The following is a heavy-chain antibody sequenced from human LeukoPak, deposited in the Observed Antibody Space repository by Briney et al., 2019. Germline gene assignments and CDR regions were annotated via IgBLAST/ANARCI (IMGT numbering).Heavy chain of an antibody. D-gene: IGHD6-6*01. Sequence: SETLSLTCTVSGGSISSSSYYWGWIRQPPGKGLEWIGSIYYSGSTNYNPSLKSRVTISVDTSKNQFSLKLSSVTAADTAVYYCARDSGSSYYDAFDIWGQGTMVTVSS. V-gene: IGHV4-39*07. CDR3: ARDSGSSYYDAFDI. CDR2: IYYSGST. CDR1: GGSISSSSYY. J-gene: IGHJ3*02.